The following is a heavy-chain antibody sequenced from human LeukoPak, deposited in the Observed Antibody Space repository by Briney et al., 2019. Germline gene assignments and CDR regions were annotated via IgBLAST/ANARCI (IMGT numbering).Heavy chain of an antibody. D-gene: IGHD1-20*01. V-gene: IGHV1-2*02. CDR1: GYTFTGYY. CDR2: INPNSGGT. J-gene: IGHJ4*02. CDR3: ARDAAYNWNYVDY. Sequence: ASVKVSCKASGYTFTGYYMHWVRQAPGQGLEWMGWINPNSGGTNYAQKFQGRVTMTRGTSISTAYMELSRLRSDDTAVYYCARDAAYNWNYVDYWGQGTLVTVSS.